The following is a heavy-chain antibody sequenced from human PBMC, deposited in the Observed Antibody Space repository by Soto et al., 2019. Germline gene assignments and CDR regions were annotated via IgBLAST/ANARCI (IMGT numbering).Heavy chain of an antibody. CDR1: GYSISAYY. V-gene: IGHV1-2*02. J-gene: IGHJ4*02. CDR3: GRDDYGIFPY. Sequence: QVQVVQSRTEVKKPGASVKVSSQASGYSISAYYIHWVRQAPGQGLEWMGWIDPKNGGTVSAQKFQGRLTMTRDTSISTVYMDLSGLTSDDTALYYCGRDDYGIFPYWGQGSLVTVSS. D-gene: IGHD3-10*01. CDR2: IDPKNGGT.